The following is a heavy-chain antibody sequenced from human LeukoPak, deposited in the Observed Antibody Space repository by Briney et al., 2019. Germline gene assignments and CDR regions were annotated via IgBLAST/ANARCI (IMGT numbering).Heavy chain of an antibody. CDR3: ARALTDEYFQH. J-gene: IGHJ1*01. CDR2: IYYSGST. CDR1: GGSISSYY. V-gene: IGHV4-59*08. Sequence: ASETLSLTCTVSGGSISSYYWSWIRQPPGKGLEWIGYIYYSGSTNYNPSLKSRVTISIDTSKNQFSLKLSSVTAADTAVYYCARALTDEYFQHWGQGTLVTVSS.